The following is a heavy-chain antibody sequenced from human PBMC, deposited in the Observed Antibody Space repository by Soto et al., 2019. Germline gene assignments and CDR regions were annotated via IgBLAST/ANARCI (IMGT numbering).Heavy chain of an antibody. CDR1: GFSFSNYW. D-gene: IGHD6-6*01. V-gene: IGHV3-7*01. Sequence: PGGSLRLSCAASGFSFSNYWMSWVRQAPGKGLEGVANIKQDGSEKCDVDSVKGRFTISRDNAKNSRYLQMNTLRAEDTAVCYWARDSSSGLDYWGQGTLVTVSS. CDR3: ARDSSSGLDY. J-gene: IGHJ4*02. CDR2: IKQDGSEK.